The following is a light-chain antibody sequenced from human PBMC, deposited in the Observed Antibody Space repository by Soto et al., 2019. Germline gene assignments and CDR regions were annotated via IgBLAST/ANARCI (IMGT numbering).Light chain of an antibody. CDR1: QGVGTN. V-gene: IGKV3-15*01. J-gene: IGKJ2*01. Sequence: EIVMTQSPGTLSVSPGERATLSFRASQGVGTNLAWYQQRPGQAPRLLIYAASTRATVIPARFSGRGSGTEFTLTIRSLQSEDFALYFCQQYNNWPLYSFGQGNKREIK. CDR2: AAS. CDR3: QQYNNWPLYS.